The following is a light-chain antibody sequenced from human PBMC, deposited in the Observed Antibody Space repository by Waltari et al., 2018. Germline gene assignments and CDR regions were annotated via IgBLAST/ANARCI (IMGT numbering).Light chain of an antibody. J-gene: IGKJ1*01. CDR1: PSVSSSD. V-gene: IGKV3-20*01. Sequence: EIVFTQSPGTLSLSPGERAALPFRASPSVSSSDLAWYQQKPAQSPSPILYGASSSATGIASRSSSRASGTDITSAISRLEPEDFAVYYCQQYGRSSWTFGQGTKVEIK. CDR2: GAS. CDR3: QQYGRSSWT.